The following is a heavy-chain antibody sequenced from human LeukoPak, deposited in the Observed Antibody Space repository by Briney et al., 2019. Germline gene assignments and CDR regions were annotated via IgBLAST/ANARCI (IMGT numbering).Heavy chain of an antibody. D-gene: IGHD5-18*01. CDR1: GDSINTCCYY. Sequence: SETLSLTCDVSGDSINTCCYYWTWIRQPPGKGLEWIGYKYYSGSTRYNSSLRSRLTISLDTSKNQFSLRLTSVTAADTAVYYCARGRSYGFDFDSWGPGTLVIVSS. V-gene: IGHV4-61*01. J-gene: IGHJ4*02. CDR2: KYYSGST. CDR3: ARGRSYGFDFDS.